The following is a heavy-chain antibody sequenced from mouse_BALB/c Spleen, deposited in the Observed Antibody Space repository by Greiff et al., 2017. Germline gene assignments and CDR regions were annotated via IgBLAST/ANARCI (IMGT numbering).Heavy chain of an antibody. CDR3: TRSGGKVYYAMDY. CDR1: GYTFTSYW. J-gene: IGHJ4*01. CDR2: IYPGNSDT. V-gene: IGHV1-5*01. D-gene: IGHD1-1*02. Sequence: VQLQQSGTVLARPGASVKMSCKASGYTFTSYWMHWVKQRPGQGLEWIGAIYPGNSDTSYNQKFKGKAKLTAVTSTSTAYMELSSLTNEDSAVYYCTRSGGKVYYAMDYWGQGTSVTVSS.